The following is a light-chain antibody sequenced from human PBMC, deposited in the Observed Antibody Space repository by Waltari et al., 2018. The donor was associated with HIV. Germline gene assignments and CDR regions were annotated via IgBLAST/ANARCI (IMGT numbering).Light chain of an antibody. V-gene: IGKV1-5*03. CDR2: SAS. CDR3: QQYYSSSA. Sequence: DIQMTQSPSTLSASVGDRVTISCRASQSISTWMAWYQQKPGRAPSLLIYSASTLESGVPARFSGSGSGTEFTLTISSLQPDDFATYDCQQYYSSSAFGQGTKVEIK. CDR1: QSISTW. J-gene: IGKJ1*01.